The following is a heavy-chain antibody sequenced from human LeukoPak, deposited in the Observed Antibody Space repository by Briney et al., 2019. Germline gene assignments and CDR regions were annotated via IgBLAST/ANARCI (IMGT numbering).Heavy chain of an antibody. CDR3: ARERTITFGGVSAFDI. J-gene: IGHJ3*02. CDR2: ISAYNGNT. D-gene: IGHD3-16*01. CDR1: GYTFTSYG. V-gene: IGHV1-18*01. Sequence: ASVKVSCKASGYTFTSYGISWVRQAPGQGLEWMGWISAYNGNTNYAQKLQGRVTMTTDTSTSTAYMELRSLRSDDTAVYYCARERTITFGGVSAFDIWGQGTMVTVSS.